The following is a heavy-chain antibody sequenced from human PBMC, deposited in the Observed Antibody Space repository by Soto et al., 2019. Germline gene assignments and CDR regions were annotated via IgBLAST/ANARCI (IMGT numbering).Heavy chain of an antibody. V-gene: IGHV4-61*01. CDR3: ARVNRVALERWFAP. Sequence: SETLSLTCTVSGDSIGSGNKYWSWIRQPPGKGLEWIGFINYSGSTNYNPSLKSRVSMSVDTSKNQFSLKLSSVTAADTAVYYCARVNRVALERWFAPWGQGTLVTVSS. J-gene: IGHJ5*02. CDR2: INYSGST. CDR1: GDSIGSGNKY. D-gene: IGHD3-3*01.